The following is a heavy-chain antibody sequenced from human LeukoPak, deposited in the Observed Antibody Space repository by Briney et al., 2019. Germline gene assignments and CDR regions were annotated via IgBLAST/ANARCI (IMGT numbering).Heavy chain of an antibody. J-gene: IGHJ4*02. D-gene: IGHD4-23*01. CDR2: ISYDGSNK. CDR3: AKGGDYGGNSPFDY. Sequence: GGSLRLSCAASGFTFSSYGMHWVRQAPGKGLEWVAVISYDGSNKYYADSVKGRFTISRDNSKNTLYLQMNSLRAEDTAVYYCAKGGDYGGNSPFDYWGQGTLVTASS. V-gene: IGHV3-30*18. CDR1: GFTFSSYG.